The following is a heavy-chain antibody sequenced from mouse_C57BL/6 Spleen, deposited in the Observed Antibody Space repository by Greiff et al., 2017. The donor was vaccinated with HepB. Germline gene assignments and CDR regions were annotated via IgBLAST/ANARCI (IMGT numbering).Heavy chain of an antibody. D-gene: IGHD2-5*01. V-gene: IGHV1-26*01. Sequence: EVQLQQSGPELVKPGASVKISCKASGYTFTDYYMNWVKQSHGKSLEWIGDINPNNGGTSYNQKFKGKATLTVDKSSSTAYMELRSLTSEDSAVYYCARAWSKAPWYCDVWGKGTTVTVSS. CDR1: GYTFTDYY. J-gene: IGHJ1*03. CDR3: ARAWSKAPWYCDV. CDR2: INPNNGGT.